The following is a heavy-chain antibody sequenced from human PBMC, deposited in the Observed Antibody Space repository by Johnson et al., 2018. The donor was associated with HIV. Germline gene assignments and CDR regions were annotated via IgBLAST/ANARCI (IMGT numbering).Heavy chain of an antibody. D-gene: IGHD1-26*01. CDR1: GFTFSNAW. J-gene: IGHJ3*02. Sequence: VQLVESGGGLVKPGGSLRLSCAASGFTFSNAWMSWVRQAPGKGLEWVGRIKSKTDGGTTDYAAPVKGRFTISRDDSKNTLYLQMNSLKTEDTAVYYCARDIVGAPDAFDIWGQGTMVTVSS. CDR2: IKSKTDGGTT. CDR3: ARDIVGAPDAFDI. V-gene: IGHV3-15*01.